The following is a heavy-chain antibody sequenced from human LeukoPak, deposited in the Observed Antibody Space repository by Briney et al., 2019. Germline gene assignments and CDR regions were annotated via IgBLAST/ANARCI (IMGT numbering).Heavy chain of an antibody. CDR3: ARGSIFRGYCFDF. CDR2: IHYTGAT. Sequence: SETLSLTCAVYGGSITGYYWNWIRQPPGKGLEWVGQIHYTGATSYNPSLKSRATISIDTSKNQVSLKLSSVTAADTAVYYCARGSIFRGYCFDFWGQGALVTVSA. D-gene: IGHD3-22*01. J-gene: IGHJ4*02. V-gene: IGHV4-34*01. CDR1: GGSITGYY.